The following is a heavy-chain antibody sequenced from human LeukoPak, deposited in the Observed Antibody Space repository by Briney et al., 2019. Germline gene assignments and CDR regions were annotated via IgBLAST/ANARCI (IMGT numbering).Heavy chain of an antibody. Sequence: SETLSLTCTVSGGSISSSSYYWGWIRQPPGKGLEWIGSIYYSGSTYYNPSLKSRVTISVDTSKNQFSLKPSSVAAADTAVYYCARSGLSVYYYYYYMDVWGKGTTVTVSS. CDR1: GGSISSSSYY. J-gene: IGHJ6*03. V-gene: IGHV4-39*01. CDR2: IYYSGST. D-gene: IGHD1-14*01. CDR3: ARSGLSVYYYYYYMDV.